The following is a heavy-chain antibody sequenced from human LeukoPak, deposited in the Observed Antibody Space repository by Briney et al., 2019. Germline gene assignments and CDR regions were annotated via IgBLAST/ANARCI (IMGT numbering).Heavy chain of an antibody. D-gene: IGHD3-22*01. CDR1: GFTFSSYW. J-gene: IGHJ3*01. Sequence: GGSLRLSCAVSGFTFSSYWMSWVRQAPGKGLEWVANINQDATEKLYVDSVKGRFTISRDNAENSLYLQMSSLRADDTAVYYCASDDRSGYSYWGQGTMVTVCS. CDR3: ASDDRSGYSY. CDR2: INQDATEK. V-gene: IGHV3-7*04.